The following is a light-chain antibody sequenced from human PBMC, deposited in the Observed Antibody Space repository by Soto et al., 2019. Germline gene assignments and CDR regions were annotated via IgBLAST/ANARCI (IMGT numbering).Light chain of an antibody. CDR2: DAS. V-gene: IGKV3-11*01. CDR3: QRRSTWPWT. Sequence: EIVLTQSPATLSLSPGERATLSCRASQSVSSYLAWSQQKPGQAPRLLIYDASNRATGIPARFSGSGSGTAFTLTISSLEPEDFAVFYCQRRSTWPWTFRQGTKVEIK. CDR1: QSVSSY. J-gene: IGKJ1*01.